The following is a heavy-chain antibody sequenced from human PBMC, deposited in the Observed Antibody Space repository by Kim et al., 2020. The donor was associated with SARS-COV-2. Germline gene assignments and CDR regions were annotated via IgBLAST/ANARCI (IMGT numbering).Heavy chain of an antibody. V-gene: IGHV3-7*01. CDR2: IKQDGSEK. Sequence: GGSLRLSCAASGFTFSSYWMSWVRQAPGKGLEWVANIKQDGSEKYYVDSVKGRFSISRDNAKNSLYLQMNSLRAGDTAVYYCARGGSMGRITIFGVVIGKSNFDYWGQGTLVTVSS. CDR1: GFTFSSYW. CDR3: ARGGSMGRITIFGVVIGKSNFDY. J-gene: IGHJ4*02. D-gene: IGHD3-3*01.